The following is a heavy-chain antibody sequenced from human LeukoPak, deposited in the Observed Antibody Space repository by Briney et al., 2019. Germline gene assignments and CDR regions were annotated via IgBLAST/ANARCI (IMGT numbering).Heavy chain of an antibody. Sequence: GGSLRLSCAASGFTFSSYAMSWVRQAPGKGLEWVSAISGSGGSTYYADSVKGRLIISRDNSKNTLYLQMNSLRAEDTAVYYCAKWGYYDFWSGYPNKKNFDYWGQGTLVTVSS. D-gene: IGHD3-3*01. CDR2: ISGSGGST. CDR3: AKWGYYDFWSGYPNKKNFDY. V-gene: IGHV3-23*01. CDR1: GFTFSSYA. J-gene: IGHJ4*02.